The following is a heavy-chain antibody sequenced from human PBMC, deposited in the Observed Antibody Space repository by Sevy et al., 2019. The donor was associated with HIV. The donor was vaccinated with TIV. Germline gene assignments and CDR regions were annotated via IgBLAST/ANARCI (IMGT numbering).Heavy chain of an antibody. CDR2: IWYDGSKK. CDR1: GFTFSSYG. V-gene: IGHV3-33*01. D-gene: IGHD3-16*01. CDR3: VREGLGGFSYSLDC. J-gene: IGHJ4*02. Sequence: GGSLRLSCAASGFTFSSYGMHWVRQAPGKGLEWVATIWYDGSKKYYADSVKGRFTISRDNTKTSLFLQMNSLSAEDTGVYYCVREGLGGFSYSLDCWGQGTLVTVSS.